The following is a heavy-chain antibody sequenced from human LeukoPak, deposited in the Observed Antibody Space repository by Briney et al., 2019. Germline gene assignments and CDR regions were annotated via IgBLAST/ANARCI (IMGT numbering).Heavy chain of an antibody. V-gene: IGHV4-4*09. J-gene: IGHJ4*02. CDR2: IYNGVPT. CDR3: VQTTGWPGFDY. D-gene: IGHD6-19*01. CDR1: GVSISRFY. Sequence: PSETLSLTCTTSGVSISRFYWSWVRQPPGKGLEWIANIYNGVPTFFNPSLKSRATISVDTSKGQFSLQLASVTAADTAAYYCVQTTGWPGFDYWGQGILVTVSS.